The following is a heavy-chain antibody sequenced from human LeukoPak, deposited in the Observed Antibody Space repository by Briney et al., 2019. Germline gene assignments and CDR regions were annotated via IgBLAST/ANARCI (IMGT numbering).Heavy chain of an antibody. Sequence: HPGGSLRLSCAASGFTFSSYAMHWVRQAPGKGLEWVAVISYDGSNKYYADSVKGRFTISRDNSKNTLYLQMNSLRAEDTAVYYCARDSGPYGDYALLFDYWGQGTLVTVSS. CDR3: ARDSGPYGDYALLFDY. V-gene: IGHV3-30-3*01. CDR1: GFTFSSYA. D-gene: IGHD4-17*01. CDR2: ISYDGSNK. J-gene: IGHJ4*02.